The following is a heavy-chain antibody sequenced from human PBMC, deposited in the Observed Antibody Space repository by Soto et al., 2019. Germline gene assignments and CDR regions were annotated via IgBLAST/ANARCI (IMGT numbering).Heavy chain of an antibody. Sequence: ILTLTGTVSGGCIRMGGYDRSLLRLQPGNGLEWIGYIYYSGSTYYNPSLKSRVTISVDTSKNQFSLKLSSVTAADTAVYYCARALRPGYDSSRGRYFDYWGQGTLVTVSS. J-gene: IGHJ4*02. CDR1: GGCIRMGGYD. D-gene: IGHD3-22*01. CDR2: IYYSGST. V-gene: IGHV4-31*02. CDR3: ARALRPGYDSSRGRYFDY.